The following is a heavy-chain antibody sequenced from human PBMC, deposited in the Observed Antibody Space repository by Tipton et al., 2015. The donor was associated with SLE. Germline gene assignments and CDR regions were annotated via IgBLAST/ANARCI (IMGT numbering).Heavy chain of an antibody. V-gene: IGHV3-7*04. D-gene: IGHD6-19*01. CDR1: GFTFSRYW. CDR2: IKQDGSEK. Sequence: SLRLSCVASGFTFSRYWMSWVRQAPGKGLEWVANIKQDGSEKYYVDSVKGRFTISRDNAKNSLYLQMNSLRPEDTAVYYCARGIGGAWYADYWGQGTLVTVPS. J-gene: IGHJ4*02. CDR3: ARGIGGAWYADY.